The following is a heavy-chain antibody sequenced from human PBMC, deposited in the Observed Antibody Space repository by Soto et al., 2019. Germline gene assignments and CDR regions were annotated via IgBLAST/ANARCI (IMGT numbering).Heavy chain of an antibody. V-gene: IGHV4-59*08. CDR2: IYYSGST. CDR1: GGSISSYY. CDR3: ARPLNDYGDYFSDAVYAFDI. D-gene: IGHD4-17*01. J-gene: IGHJ3*02. Sequence: SETLSLTCTVSGGSISSYYWIWIRQPPGKGLEWIGYIYYSGSTNYNPSLKSRVTISVDTSKNQFSLKLSSVTAADTAVYYCARPLNDYGDYFSDAVYAFDIWGQGTMVTVSS.